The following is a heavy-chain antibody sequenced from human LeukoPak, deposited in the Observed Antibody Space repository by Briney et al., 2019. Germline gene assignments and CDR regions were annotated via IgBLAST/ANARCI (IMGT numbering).Heavy chain of an antibody. Sequence: SETLSLTCTDSGGSISSYYWSWIRQPPGKGLEWIGYIYYSGSTNYNPSLKSRVTISVDTSKNQFSLKLSSVTAADTAVYYCAREAVEMGRTFDYWGQGTLVTVSS. CDR3: AREAVEMGRTFDY. V-gene: IGHV4-59*01. CDR1: GGSISSYY. CDR2: IYYSGST. J-gene: IGHJ4*02. D-gene: IGHD5-24*01.